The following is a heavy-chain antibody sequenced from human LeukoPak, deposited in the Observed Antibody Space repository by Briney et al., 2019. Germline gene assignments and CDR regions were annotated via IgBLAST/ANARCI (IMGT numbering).Heavy chain of an antibody. V-gene: IGHV4-4*07. Sequence: SETLSLTCTVSGGSISGYFCTWLRQSAGAGLECIGRIHTSGTTYYNPSLRSRVSMSVDTSNNKFSLRLSSVTAADTAVYYCARDPAGHGRYFDYWGQGALVTVPS. CDR3: ARDPAGHGRYFDY. CDR2: IHTSGTT. D-gene: IGHD1-14*01. CDR1: GGSISGYF. J-gene: IGHJ4*02.